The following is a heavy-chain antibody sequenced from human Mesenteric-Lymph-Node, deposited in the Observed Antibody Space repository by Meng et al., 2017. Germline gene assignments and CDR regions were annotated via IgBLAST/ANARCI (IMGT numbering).Heavy chain of an antibody. CDR2: MNPNNGNI. CDR1: GYTFTNFD. Sequence: ASVKVSCKASGYTFTNFDINWVRQATGQGLEWMGWMNPNNGNIGYAQKFQDRVAMTRNTSINTAYMELTSLRSEDTAVYYCAQSSRYYDFWSGYYTGYFASWGQGTLVTVSS. J-gene: IGHJ4*02. D-gene: IGHD3-3*01. CDR3: AQSSRYYDFWSGYYTGYFAS. V-gene: IGHV1-8*01.